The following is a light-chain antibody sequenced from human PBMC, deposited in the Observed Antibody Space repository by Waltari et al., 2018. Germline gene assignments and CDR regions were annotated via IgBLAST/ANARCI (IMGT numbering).Light chain of an antibody. CDR1: QRLLHSNGYNY. Sequence: DIVVTQSPLSLPVTPGEPASISCRSSQRLLHSNGYNYLDWDMQKPGQSPQLLIYLGSNRASGVPDRFRCSGAGTDFTLKISKVEAEDVGVYYCMQSLRALWTFGQGTKVEIK. CDR3: MQSLRALWT. V-gene: IGKV2-28*01. CDR2: LGS. J-gene: IGKJ1*01.